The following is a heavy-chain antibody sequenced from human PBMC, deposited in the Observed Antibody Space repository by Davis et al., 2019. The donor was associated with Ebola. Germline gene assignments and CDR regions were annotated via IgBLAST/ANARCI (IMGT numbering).Heavy chain of an antibody. V-gene: IGHV4-39*07. J-gene: IGHJ5*02. CDR3: ARSGEDYGDYVNENWFDP. CDR1: GGSISSSSYY. CDR2: INHSGST. D-gene: IGHD4-17*01. Sequence: PSETLSLTCTVSGGSISSSSYYWGWIRQPPGKGLEWIGEINHSGSTNYNPSLKSRVTISVDTSKNQFSLKLSSVTAADTAVYYCARSGEDYGDYVNENWFDPWGQGTLVTVSS.